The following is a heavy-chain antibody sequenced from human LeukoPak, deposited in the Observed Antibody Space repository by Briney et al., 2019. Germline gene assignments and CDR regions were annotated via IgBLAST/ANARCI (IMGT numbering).Heavy chain of an antibody. V-gene: IGHV4-39*07. CDR3: ARDPAPSSGYYYVGLIDY. J-gene: IGHJ4*02. Sequence: PSETLSLTCAVSGGSISSSSYYWGWIRQPPGKGLEWIGSIYYSGSTYYNPSLKSRVTISVDTSKNQFSLKLSSVTAADTAVYYCARDPAPSSGYYYVGLIDYWGQGTLVTVSS. CDR2: IYYSGST. CDR1: GGSISSSSYY. D-gene: IGHD3-22*01.